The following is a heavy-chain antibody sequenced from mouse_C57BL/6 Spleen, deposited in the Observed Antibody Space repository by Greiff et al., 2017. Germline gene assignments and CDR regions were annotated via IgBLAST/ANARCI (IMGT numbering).Heavy chain of an antibody. J-gene: IGHJ4*01. CDR1: GYAFSSSW. D-gene: IGHD1-1*01. CDR3: ARSTVVATGDYAMDY. Sequence: VQLQQSGPELVKPGASVKISCKASGYAFSSSWMNWVKQRPGKGLEWIGRIYPGDGDTNYNGKFKGKATLTADKSSSTAYMQLSSLTSEDSAVYYCARSTVVATGDYAMDYWGQGTSVTVSS. CDR2: IYPGDGDT. V-gene: IGHV1-82*01.